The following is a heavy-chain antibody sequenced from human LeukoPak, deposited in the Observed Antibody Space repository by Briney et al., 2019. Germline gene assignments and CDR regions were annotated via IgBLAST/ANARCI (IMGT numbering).Heavy chain of an antibody. CDR1: GDSVTSGEFH. CDR3: ARASYYYGSGLIDY. D-gene: IGHD3-10*01. Sequence: SETLSLTCTVSGDSVTSGEFHWNWIRQSPGKGLEWIGYFYSGGTTTYIPSFKSRVTISVDTSNNKVSLRLSSVTAADTAVYYCARASYYYGSGLIDYWGQGTLVTVSS. CDR2: FYSGGTT. V-gene: IGHV4-61*08. J-gene: IGHJ4*02.